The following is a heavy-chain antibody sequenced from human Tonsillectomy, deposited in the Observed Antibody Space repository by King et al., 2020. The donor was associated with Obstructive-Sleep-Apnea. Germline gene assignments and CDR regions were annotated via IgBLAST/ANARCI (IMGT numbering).Heavy chain of an antibody. J-gene: IGHJ4*02. CDR1: GYSFTSYW. CDR3: ARRQDSSGWFGELDY. Sequence: QLVRSGAEVKKPGESLKISCKGSGYSFTSYWIGWVRQMPGKGLEWMGIIYPGDSDTRYSPSFQGQVTISADKSISTAYLQWSSLKASDTAMYYCARRQDSSGWFGELDYWGQGTLVTVSS. CDR2: IYPGDSDT. D-gene: IGHD6-19*01. V-gene: IGHV5-51*01.